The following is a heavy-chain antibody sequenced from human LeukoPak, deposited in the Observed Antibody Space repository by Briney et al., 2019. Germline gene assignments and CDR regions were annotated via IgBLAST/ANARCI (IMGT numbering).Heavy chain of an antibody. CDR3: ARDGHGNFWRARRTYYMDV. CDR2: ISSSSSYI. V-gene: IGHV3-21*01. Sequence: SCKAPGYTFTSYDINWVRQAPGKGLEWVSPISSSSSYICYADSVKGRFTISKDNAKNSLYLQMNSLRAEDTAVYYCARDGHGNFWRARRTYYMDVWGKGTTVTVSS. J-gene: IGHJ6*03. CDR1: GYTFTSYD. D-gene: IGHD3-3*01.